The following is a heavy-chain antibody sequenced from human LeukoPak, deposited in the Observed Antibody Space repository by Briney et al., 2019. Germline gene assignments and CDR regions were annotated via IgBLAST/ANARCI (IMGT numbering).Heavy chain of an antibody. Sequence: ASVKVSCKASGYXFTGYYIHWVRQAPGQGLEWMGWINPNSGDTNYAQKFQGRVTMTRDTSISTAYMELSRLTSDDTAVYYCARGRYGLLSGYDYWGQGAMVTVSS. CDR1: GYXFTGYY. D-gene: IGHD3-3*01. CDR2: INPNSGDT. J-gene: IGHJ4*02. CDR3: ARGRYGLLSGYDY. V-gene: IGHV1-2*02.